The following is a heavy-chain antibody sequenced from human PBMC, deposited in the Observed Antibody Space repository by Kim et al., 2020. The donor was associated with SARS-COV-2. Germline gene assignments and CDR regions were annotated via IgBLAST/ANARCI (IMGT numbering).Heavy chain of an antibody. CDR2: ISGVGTT. CDR3: VKRSTSGSYYFDY. V-gene: IGHV3-23*01. D-gene: IGHD6-19*01. J-gene: IGHJ4*02. Sequence: GGSLRLSCAASGFTFSTYAMSWVRQAPGEGLEWVSSISGVGTTYYADSVKGRFTISRDNSKNTLYLQMNSLRAEDTAVYYCVKRSTSGSYYFDYWCQGIL. CDR1: GFTFSTYA.